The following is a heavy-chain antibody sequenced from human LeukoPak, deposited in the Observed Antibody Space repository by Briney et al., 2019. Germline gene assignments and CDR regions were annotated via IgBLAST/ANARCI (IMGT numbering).Heavy chain of an antibody. Sequence: GGSLRLSCAASGFTFDDYAMHWVRQAPGKGLEWVSGISWNSGSIVYADSVKGRFTISRDNAKNSLYLQMNSLRAEDMALYYCAKDNDDILTGLFDYWGQGTLVTVSS. CDR2: ISWNSGSI. CDR3: AKDNDDILTGLFDY. D-gene: IGHD3-9*01. CDR1: GFTFDDYA. V-gene: IGHV3-9*03. J-gene: IGHJ4*02.